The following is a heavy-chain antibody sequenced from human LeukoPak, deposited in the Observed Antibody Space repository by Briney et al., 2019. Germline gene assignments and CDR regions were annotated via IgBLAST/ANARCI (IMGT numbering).Heavy chain of an antibody. Sequence: ASVKVSCKASGYTFTSYAMNWVRQAPGQGLEWMGWLNTNTGNPTYAQGFTGRFVFSLDTSVSTAYLQISSLKAEDTAVYYCARVSAWLVTKQFDYWGQGTLVTVSS. CDR2: LNTNTGNP. D-gene: IGHD6-19*01. J-gene: IGHJ4*02. CDR3: ARVSAWLVTKQFDY. CDR1: GYTFTSYA. V-gene: IGHV7-4-1*02.